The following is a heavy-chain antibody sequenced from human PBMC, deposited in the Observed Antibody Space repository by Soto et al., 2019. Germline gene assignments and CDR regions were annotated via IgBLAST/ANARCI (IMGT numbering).Heavy chain of an antibody. V-gene: IGHV4-59*01. D-gene: IGHD3-10*01. CDR1: GGSFSGYL. CDR2: IYYSGTT. Sequence: PETLSLTCAAYGGSFSGYLWSWIRQSPGKGLEWIGYIYYSGTTNYNPSLMRRVTISVDTSKNHFSLKLTSVTAADTAVYYCARVYGSGSLTNWFDPWGRGTLVTVSS. CDR3: ARVYGSGSLTNWFDP. J-gene: IGHJ5*02.